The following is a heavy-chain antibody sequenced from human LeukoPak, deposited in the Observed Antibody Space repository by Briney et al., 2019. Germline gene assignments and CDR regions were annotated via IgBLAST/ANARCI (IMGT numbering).Heavy chain of an antibody. D-gene: IGHD6-13*01. CDR3: ARTVTSFLDSSSWRYYYYYYMDV. V-gene: IGHV4-34*01. CDR1: GGSFSGYY. CDR2: INHSGST. J-gene: IGHJ6*03. Sequence: SETLSLTCAVYGGSFSGYYWSWIRQPPGKGLEWIGEINHSGSTNYNPSLKSRVTISVDTSKNQFSLKLSSVTAADTAVYYCARTVTSFLDSSSWRYYYYYYMDVWGKGTTVTVSS.